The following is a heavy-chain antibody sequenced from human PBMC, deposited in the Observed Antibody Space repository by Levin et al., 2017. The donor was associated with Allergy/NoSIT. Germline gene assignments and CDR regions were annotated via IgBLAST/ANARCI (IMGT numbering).Heavy chain of an antibody. J-gene: IGHJ4*02. D-gene: IGHD2-15*01. CDR3: ARDLRAYCSGGSCYSGRDY. Sequence: VASVKVSCKASGYTFTSYGISWVRQAPGQGLEWMGWISAYNGNTNYAQKLQGRVTMTTDTSTSTAYMELRSLRSDDTAVYYCARDLRAYCSGGSCYSGRDYWGQGTLVTVSS. CDR1: GYTFTSYG. V-gene: IGHV1-18*01. CDR2: ISAYNGNT.